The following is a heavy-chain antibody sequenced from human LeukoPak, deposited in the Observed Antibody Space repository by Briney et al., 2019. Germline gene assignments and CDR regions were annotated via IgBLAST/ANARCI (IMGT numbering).Heavy chain of an antibody. CDR2: IIPIFGTA. CDR1: GGTFSSYA. J-gene: IGHJ4*02. D-gene: IGHD4-17*01. Sequence: ASVKVSCKASGGTFSSYAISWVRQAPGQGLEWMGGIIPIFGTANYAQKFQGRVTMTRNTSISTAYMELSSLRSEDTAVYYCARDLTTVTTRDYWGQGTLVTVSS. V-gene: IGHV1-69*05. CDR3: ARDLTTVTTRDY.